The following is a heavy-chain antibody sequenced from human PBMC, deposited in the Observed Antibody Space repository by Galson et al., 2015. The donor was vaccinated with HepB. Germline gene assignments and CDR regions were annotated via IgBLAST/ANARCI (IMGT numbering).Heavy chain of an antibody. D-gene: IGHD5-24*01. CDR1: GFTFSSYS. CDR3: ARDGAYSSAVELAAGPPDDAFDI. Sequence: SLRLSCAASGFTFSSYSMNWVRQAPGKGLEWVSYISSSSSTIYYADSVKGRFTISRDNAKNSLYLQMNSLRAEDTAVYYCARDGAYSSAVELAAGPPDDAFDIWGQGTMVTVSS. J-gene: IGHJ3*02. V-gene: IGHV3-48*01. CDR2: ISSSSSTI.